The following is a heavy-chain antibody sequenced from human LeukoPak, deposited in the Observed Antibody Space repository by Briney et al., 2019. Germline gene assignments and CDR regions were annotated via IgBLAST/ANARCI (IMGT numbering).Heavy chain of an antibody. CDR1: GDTLTELS. Sequence: ATVKVSCKVSGDTLTELSTHWVRQAPGKGLEWMGGFDPEHGEMIYAQKLQGRVTMTEDRSTDTAYMELSSLRSEDTAVYYCATGGPWDLLKYWGQGTLVTVSS. CDR3: ATGGPWDLLKY. J-gene: IGHJ4*02. D-gene: IGHD3-9*01. V-gene: IGHV1-24*01. CDR2: FDPEHGEM.